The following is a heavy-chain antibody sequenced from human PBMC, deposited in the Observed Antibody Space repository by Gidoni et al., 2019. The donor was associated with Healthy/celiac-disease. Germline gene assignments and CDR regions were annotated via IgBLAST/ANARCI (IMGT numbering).Heavy chain of an antibody. CDR2: ISYDGSNK. CDR1: GFTFSSYA. V-gene: IGHV3-30-3*01. CDR3: ARDRNSGSYYGYFDY. Sequence: QVQLVESGGGVVQPGRSLRLSCAASGFTFSSYAMHWVRQAPGKGLEWVAVISYDGSNKYYADSVKGRFTISRDNSKNTLYLQMNSLRAEDTAVYYCARDRNSGSYYGYFDYWGQGTLVTVSS. J-gene: IGHJ4*02. D-gene: IGHD1-26*01.